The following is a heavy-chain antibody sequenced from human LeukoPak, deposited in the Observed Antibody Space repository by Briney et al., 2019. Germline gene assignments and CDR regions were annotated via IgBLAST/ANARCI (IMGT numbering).Heavy chain of an antibody. CDR1: GFTFRSYG. J-gene: IGHJ4*02. V-gene: IGHV3-21*01. CDR3: SRERGDFLWFGEFETEHRSFDY. CDR2: ISSSSSYI. D-gene: IGHD3-10*01. Sequence: GGSLRLSCAASGFTFRSYGMHWVRQAPGKGLEWVSSISSSSSYIYYADSVKGRFTISRDNAKNSLYLQMNSLRAEDTAVYYCSRERGDFLWFGEFETEHRSFDYWGQGTLVTVSS.